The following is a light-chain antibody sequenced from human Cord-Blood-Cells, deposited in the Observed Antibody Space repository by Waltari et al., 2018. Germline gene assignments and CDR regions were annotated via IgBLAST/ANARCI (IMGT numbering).Light chain of an antibody. J-gene: IGLJ2*01. CDR2: RNN. V-gene: IGLV1-44*01. Sequence: QSVLTQPPSASGTPGQRVTISCSGSSSNIGSNTVNWYQQLPGTAPKLLIYRNNQRPSGVPDRCSGSKSGTSASLAISGLQAEDEADYYCAAWDDSLNGVVFSGGTKLTVL. CDR1: SSNIGSNT. CDR3: AAWDDSLNGVV.